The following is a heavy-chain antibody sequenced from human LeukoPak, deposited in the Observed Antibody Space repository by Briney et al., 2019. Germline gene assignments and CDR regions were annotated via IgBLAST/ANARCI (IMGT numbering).Heavy chain of an antibody. D-gene: IGHD6-19*01. J-gene: IGHJ5*02. CDR2: INPNSGGT. CDR3: ARGRGSGHKENWFDP. Sequence: GASVKVSCKASGYTFTGYYMHWVRQAPGQGLEWMGWINPNSGGTNYAQKFQGRVTMTRDTSISTAYMELSRLRSDDTAVYYCARGRGSGHKENWFDPWGQGTLVTVSP. CDR1: GYTFTGYY. V-gene: IGHV1-2*02.